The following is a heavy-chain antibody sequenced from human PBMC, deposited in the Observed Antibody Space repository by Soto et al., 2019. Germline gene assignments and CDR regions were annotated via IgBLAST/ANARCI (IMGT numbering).Heavy chain of an antibody. CDR3: TRDYLDDAFDI. Sequence: ASVKVSCKASGYTFTSYYMHWVRQAPGQGLEWMGIINPSGGSTSYAQKFQGRVTMTRDTSTSTVYMKLSSLRSEDTAVYYCTRDYLDDAFDIWGQGTMVTVSS. CDR2: INPSGGST. CDR1: GYTFTSYY. J-gene: IGHJ3*02. V-gene: IGHV1-46*01.